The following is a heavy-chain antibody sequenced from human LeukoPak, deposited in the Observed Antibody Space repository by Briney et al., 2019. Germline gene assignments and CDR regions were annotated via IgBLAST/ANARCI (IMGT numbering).Heavy chain of an antibody. CDR1: GGSFSDYY. J-gene: IGHJ4*02. CDR2: INHNGGI. V-gene: IGHV4-34*01. Sequence: PSETLSLTCAVYGGSFSDYYWARIRQPPGKGLEWIGEINHNGGINYNPSLKSRVTLSLDTSMNHVSLRLTSVTAADTGVYYCARGFLAHFYGSSSHWGQGTLVSVSS. CDR3: ARGFLAHFYGSSSH. D-gene: IGHD3-10*01.